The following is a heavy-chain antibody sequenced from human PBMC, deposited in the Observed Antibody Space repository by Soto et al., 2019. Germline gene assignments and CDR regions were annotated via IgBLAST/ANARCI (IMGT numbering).Heavy chain of an antibody. Sequence: SETLSLTCTVSGGSISSGGYYWSWIRQHPGKGLEWIGYIYYSGSTYYNPSLKSRVTISVDTSKNQFSLKLSSVTAADTAVYYCARDNNRGWMVRGGYFDYWGQGTLVTVSS. D-gene: IGHD3-10*01. V-gene: IGHV4-31*03. J-gene: IGHJ4*02. CDR1: GGSISSGGYY. CDR2: IYYSGST. CDR3: ARDNNRGWMVRGGYFDY.